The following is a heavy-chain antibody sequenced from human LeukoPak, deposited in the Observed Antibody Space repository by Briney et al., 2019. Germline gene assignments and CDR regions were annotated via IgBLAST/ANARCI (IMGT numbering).Heavy chain of an antibody. J-gene: IGHJ4*02. CDR2: IKSKTDGGTT. CDR1: GFTFSNAW. V-gene: IGHV3-15*01. D-gene: IGHD3-9*01. Sequence: GGSLRLSCAASGFTFSNAWMSWVRQAPGKGLEWVGRIKSKTDGGTTDYAAPVKGRSTISRDDSKNTLYLQMNSLKTEDTAVYYCTTENYDILTGYYYFDYWGQGTLVTVSS. CDR3: TTENYDILTGYYYFDY.